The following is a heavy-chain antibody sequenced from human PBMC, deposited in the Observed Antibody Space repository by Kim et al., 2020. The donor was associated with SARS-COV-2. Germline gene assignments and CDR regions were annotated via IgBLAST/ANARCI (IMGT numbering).Heavy chain of an antibody. CDR3: ARVRVTIFGDWFDP. J-gene: IGHJ5*02. Sequence: AASVKGRFTNSRDDSKNSLYLQMNSLKTEDTAVYYCARVRVTIFGDWFDPWGQGTLVTVSS. V-gene: IGHV3-72*01. D-gene: IGHD3-3*01.